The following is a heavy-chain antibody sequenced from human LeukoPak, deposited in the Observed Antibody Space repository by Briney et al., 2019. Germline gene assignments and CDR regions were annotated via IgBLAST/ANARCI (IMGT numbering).Heavy chain of an antibody. D-gene: IGHD2-15*01. Sequence: SETLSLTCTVSGGSISSGDYYWSWIRQPPGKGLEWIGYIYYSGSTYYNPSLKSRVTISVDTSKNQFSLKLSSVTAADTAVYYCARHDGVVAVNWSDPWGQGTLVTVSS. CDR2: IYYSGST. V-gene: IGHV4-30-4*08. CDR3: ARHDGVVAVNWSDP. J-gene: IGHJ5*02. CDR1: GGSISSGDYY.